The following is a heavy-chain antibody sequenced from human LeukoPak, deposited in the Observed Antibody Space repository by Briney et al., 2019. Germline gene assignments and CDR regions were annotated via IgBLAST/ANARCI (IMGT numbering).Heavy chain of an antibody. V-gene: IGHV1-69*13. CDR2: IIPIFGTA. D-gene: IGHD6-25*01. J-gene: IGHJ6*02. Sequence: SVKVSCKASGGTFSSYAISWVRQAPGQGLEWMGGIIPIFGTANYAQKFQGRVTITADESTSTAYMELSSLRSEDTAVYYCARGGVATRAHSSALMDVWGQGTTVTVSS. CDR1: GGTFSSYA. CDR3: ARGGVATRAHSSALMDV.